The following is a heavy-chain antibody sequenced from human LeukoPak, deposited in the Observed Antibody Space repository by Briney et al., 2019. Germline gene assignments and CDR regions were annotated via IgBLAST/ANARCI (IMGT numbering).Heavy chain of an antibody. Sequence: TGGSLRLSCAASGFTFDDYAMHWVRQAPGKGLEWVSGISWNSGSIGYADSVKGRFTISRDNAKNSLYLQMNSLRAEDTALYYCAKDSNVLDAFDIWGQGTMVTVSS. J-gene: IGHJ3*02. V-gene: IGHV3-9*01. CDR2: ISWNSGSI. CDR1: GFTFDDYA. D-gene: IGHD4-11*01. CDR3: AKDSNVLDAFDI.